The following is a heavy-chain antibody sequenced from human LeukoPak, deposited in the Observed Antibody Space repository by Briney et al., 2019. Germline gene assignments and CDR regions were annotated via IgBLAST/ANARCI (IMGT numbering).Heavy chain of an antibody. CDR2: ISWNSGST. V-gene: IGHV3-9*01. CDR3: AKDPARYSSSWCLKY. D-gene: IGHD6-13*01. J-gene: IGHJ4*02. Sequence: PGRSLRLSCAASGFTFDDYAMYWVRQAPGKGLEWVSGISWNSGSTGYADSVKGRFTISRDNSKNTLYLQMNSLRAEDTAVYYCAKDPARYSSSWCLKYWGQGTLVTVSS. CDR1: GFTFDDYA.